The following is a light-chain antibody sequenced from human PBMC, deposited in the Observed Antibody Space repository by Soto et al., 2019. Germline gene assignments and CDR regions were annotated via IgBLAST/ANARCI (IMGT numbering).Light chain of an antibody. CDR3: QHYNSYSEA. V-gene: IGKV3-11*01. Sequence: EIVLTQSPATLSFSPGERATLSCRASQSVSSYLAWYQQKPGQAPRLLIYDASNRATGIPARFSGSGSGTDFTLTISSLEPEDFATYYCQHYNSYSEAFGQGTKVDIK. CDR1: QSVSSY. J-gene: IGKJ1*01. CDR2: DAS.